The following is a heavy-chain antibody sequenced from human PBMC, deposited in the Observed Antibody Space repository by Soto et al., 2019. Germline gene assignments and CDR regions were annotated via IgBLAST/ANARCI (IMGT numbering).Heavy chain of an antibody. Sequence: GESLKISCKGSGYSFTFYWISWVRQMPGKGLEWMGRIDTSDPYTNYSPSFQGHVSISADKSISTAYLQWSSLKASDTAMYYCARHRIAADAFDIWGQGTMVTVSS. J-gene: IGHJ3*02. V-gene: IGHV5-10-1*01. CDR3: ARHRIAADAFDI. CDR2: IDTSDPYT. CDR1: GYSFTFYW. D-gene: IGHD6-13*01.